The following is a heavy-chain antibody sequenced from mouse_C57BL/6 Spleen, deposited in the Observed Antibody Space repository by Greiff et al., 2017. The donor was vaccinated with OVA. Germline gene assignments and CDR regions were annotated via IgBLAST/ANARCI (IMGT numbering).Heavy chain of an antibody. J-gene: IGHJ2*01. V-gene: IGHV1-69*01. D-gene: IGHD1-1*01. Sequence: QVQLQQPGAELVMPGASVKLSCKASGYTFTSYWMHWVKQRPGQGLEWIGEIDPSDSYTNYNQKFKGKSTLTVDKSSSTAYMQLSSLTSEDSAVYYCATTVVATRGYFDYWGQGTTLTVSS. CDR1: GYTFTSYW. CDR2: IDPSDSYT. CDR3: ATTVVATRGYFDY.